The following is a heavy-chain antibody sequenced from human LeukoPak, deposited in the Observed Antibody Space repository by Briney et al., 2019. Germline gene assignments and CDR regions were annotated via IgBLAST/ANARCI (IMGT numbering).Heavy chain of an antibody. V-gene: IGHV3-7*01. D-gene: IGHD6-13*01. J-gene: IGHJ4*02. CDR3: ATTANAIAGPY. Sequence: QPGGSLRLSCAASGFSFSSYWMTWVRQAPGKGLEWLANIKEDESAKFYADSVQGRFTISRDNAKNSLYLQMDSLRVEDTALYYCATTANAIAGPYWGRGTLVTVSS. CDR2: IKEDESAK. CDR1: GFSFSSYW.